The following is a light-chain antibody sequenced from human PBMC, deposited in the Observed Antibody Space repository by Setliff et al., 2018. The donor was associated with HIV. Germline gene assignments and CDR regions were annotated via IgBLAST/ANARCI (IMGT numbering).Light chain of an antibody. Sequence: QSVLTQPASVSGSPGQSITISCTGTSSDVGGYSYVSWYQQHPGKAPKLVIYEVSNRPSGVSNRFSGSKSGSTASLTISGLQAEDEADYYCNSYTSSSALPYVFGTGTKVTVL. CDR2: EVS. V-gene: IGLV2-14*01. CDR1: SSDVGGYSY. CDR3: NSYTSSSALPYV. J-gene: IGLJ1*01.